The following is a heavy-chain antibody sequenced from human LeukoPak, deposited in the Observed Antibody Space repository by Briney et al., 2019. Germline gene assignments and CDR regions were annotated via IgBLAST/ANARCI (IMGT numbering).Heavy chain of an antibody. V-gene: IGHV4-4*02. D-gene: IGHD6-6*01. J-gene: IGHJ5*02. CDR2: IYHAGNT. CDR1: GGSISSSNW. Sequence: PSGTLSLTCDVSGGSISSSNWWSWVRQPPGKGLEWIGEIYHAGNTNYNPSLKSRVTMSVDTSKNQFSLKLSSVTAADTAVYYCARDLPPYSSSAYWFDPWGQGTLVTVSS. CDR3: ARDLPPYSSSAYWFDP.